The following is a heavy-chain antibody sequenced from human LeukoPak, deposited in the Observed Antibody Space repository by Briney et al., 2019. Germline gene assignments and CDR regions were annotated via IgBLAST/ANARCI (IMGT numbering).Heavy chain of an antibody. CDR3: ARDDTHYGSSGSFYDAFDV. D-gene: IGHD3-22*01. J-gene: IGHJ3*01. CDR2: IRRDGSET. V-gene: IGHV3-7*01. Sequence: GGSLRLSCAASGFTFSNYAMNWVRRAPGKGLEWVANIRRDGSETHYVDSVMGRFTISRDNAKNSLYLQMNSLRAEDTAVYYCARDDTHYGSSGSFYDAFDVWGQGTMVTVSS. CDR1: GFTFSNYA.